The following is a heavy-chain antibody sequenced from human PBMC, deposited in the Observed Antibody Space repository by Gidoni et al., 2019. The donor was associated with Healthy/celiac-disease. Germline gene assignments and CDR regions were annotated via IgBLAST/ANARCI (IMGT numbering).Heavy chain of an antibody. J-gene: IGHJ4*02. CDR1: GFTFSSYS. Sequence: AASGFTFSSYSMNWVRQAPGKGLEWVSYISSSSSTIYYADSVKGRFTISRDNAKNSLYLQMNSLRDEDTAVYYCASLEYADFDYWGQGTLVTVSS. D-gene: IGHD1-1*01. CDR2: ISSSSSTI. V-gene: IGHV3-48*02. CDR3: ASLEYADFDY.